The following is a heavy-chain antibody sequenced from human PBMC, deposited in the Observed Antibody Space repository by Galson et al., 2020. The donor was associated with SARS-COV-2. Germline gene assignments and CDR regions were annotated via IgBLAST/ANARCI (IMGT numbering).Heavy chain of an antibody. CDR1: GDSVSRNSAA. CDR2: TYHRSKWYN. CDR3: AREDGSSSSWFDY. V-gene: IGHV6-1*01. D-gene: IGHD2-2*01. Sequence: SQTLSLTCAISGDSVSRNSAAWNWIRQSPSRGLEWLGRTYHRSKWYNDYALFVKSRMTINPDTSKNQFSLQLNSVTPEDTAVYYCAREDGSSSSWFDYWGQGTLVTVSS. J-gene: IGHJ5*01.